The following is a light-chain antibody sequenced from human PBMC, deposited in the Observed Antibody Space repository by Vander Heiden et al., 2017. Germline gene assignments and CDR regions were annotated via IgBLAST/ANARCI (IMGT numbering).Light chain of an antibody. Sequence: SSVLTQPPSVSVAPGQTAKITCGGNNIGSKTVHWYKQTPGPAPVVFVYDDGDRPSGIPERFSGSNYGNTATLTISRVEAGDEADYYCQVWDNSSDHMYVFGTGTKV. CDR2: DDG. J-gene: IGLJ1*01. V-gene: IGLV3-21*02. CDR1: NIGSKT. CDR3: QVWDNSSDHMYV.